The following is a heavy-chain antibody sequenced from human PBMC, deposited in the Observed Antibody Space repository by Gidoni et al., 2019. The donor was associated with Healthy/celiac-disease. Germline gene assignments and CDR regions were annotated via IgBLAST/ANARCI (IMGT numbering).Heavy chain of an antibody. CDR1: GFTFSNAC. CDR3: TTDNMIVVVMDYYYYGMDV. CDR2: IKSKTDGGTT. D-gene: IGHD3-22*01. Sequence: EVQLVESGGGLVKPGGSLRLSCAASGFTFSNACMSWVRQAPGKGLEWVGRIKSKTDGGTTDYAAPVKGRFTISRDDSKNTLYLQMNSLKTEDTAVYYCTTDNMIVVVMDYYYYGMDVWGQGTTVTVSS. V-gene: IGHV3-15*01. J-gene: IGHJ6*02.